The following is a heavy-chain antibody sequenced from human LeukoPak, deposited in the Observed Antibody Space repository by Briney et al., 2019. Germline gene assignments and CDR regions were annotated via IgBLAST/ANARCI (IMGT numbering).Heavy chain of an antibody. J-gene: IGHJ4*02. Sequence: GGSLRLSCATSGFSFSSYSMNWVRQAPGKGLEWVSSIVSSSTYVYYADSLKGRFTISRDNAKNSLYLQMNSLRADDTAVYYCARGDKSSDWYFFDYWGQGTLVTVSS. CDR1: GFSFSSYS. V-gene: IGHV3-21*01. CDR3: ARGDKSSDWYFFDY. CDR2: IVSSSTYV. D-gene: IGHD6-19*01.